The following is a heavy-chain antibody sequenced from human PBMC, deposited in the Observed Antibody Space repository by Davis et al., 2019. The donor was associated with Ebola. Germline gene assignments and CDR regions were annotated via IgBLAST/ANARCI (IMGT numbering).Heavy chain of an antibody. D-gene: IGHD5-12*01. CDR3: ARVHGYSGYDLDY. J-gene: IGHJ4*02. CDR1: GGSFSGYY. V-gene: IGHV4-34*01. CDR2: INHSGST. Sequence: SETLSLTCAVYGGSFSGYYWSWIRQPPGKGLEWIGEINHSGSTNYNPSLKSRVTISVDTSKNQFSLKLSSVTAADTAVYYCARVHGYSGYDLDYWGQGTLVTVSS.